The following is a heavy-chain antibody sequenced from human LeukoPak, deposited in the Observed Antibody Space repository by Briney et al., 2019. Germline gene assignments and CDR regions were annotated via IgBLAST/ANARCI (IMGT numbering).Heavy chain of an antibody. CDR1: GGSISSSSHY. CDR3: ASFDYYDSSGPGVDY. J-gene: IGHJ4*02. D-gene: IGHD3-22*01. V-gene: IGHV4-39*01. Sequence: KPSETLSLTCTVSGGSISSSSHYWGWIRQPPGKGLEWIRSIYYSGSTYYNPSLKSRVTISVDTSKNQFSLKLSSVTAADTAVYYCASFDYYDSSGPGVDYWGQGTLVTVSS. CDR2: IYYSGST.